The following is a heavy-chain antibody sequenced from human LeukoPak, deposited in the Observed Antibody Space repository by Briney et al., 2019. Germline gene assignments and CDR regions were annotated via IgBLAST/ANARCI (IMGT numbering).Heavy chain of an antibody. J-gene: IGHJ6*03. CDR3: ASVRRGFGESSKYYSYYYMHV. D-gene: IGHD3-10*01. Sequence: SETLSLTCAVYGGSFSGYYWSWIRQPPGKGLEWIGEINHSGSTNYNPSLKSRVTISVDTSNNQFSLKLSAVTAADTAVYYCASVRRGFGESSKYYSYYYMHVWGNGTTVTIAS. V-gene: IGHV4-34*01. CDR1: GGSFSGYY. CDR2: INHSGST.